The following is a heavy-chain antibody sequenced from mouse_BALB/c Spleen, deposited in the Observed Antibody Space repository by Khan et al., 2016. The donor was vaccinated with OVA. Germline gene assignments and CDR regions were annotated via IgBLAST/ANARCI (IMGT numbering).Heavy chain of an antibody. V-gene: IGHV2-9*02. D-gene: IGHD1-1*01. Sequence: QVQLQQSGPGLVAPSQSLSITCTVSGFSLTNYGVHWVRQPPREGLEWLGVIWAGGSTNYNSALMSRLSISKDNSQSQVFLKMNSLQTNDTAMYYCARPYYGSAWFAYWGQGTLVTVSA. J-gene: IGHJ3*01. CDR2: IWAGGST. CDR1: GFSLTNYG. CDR3: ARPYYGSAWFAY.